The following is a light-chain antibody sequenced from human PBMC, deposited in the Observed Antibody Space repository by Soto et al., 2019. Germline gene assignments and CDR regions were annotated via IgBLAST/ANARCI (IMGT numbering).Light chain of an antibody. J-gene: IGLJ1*01. Sequence: QSVLTQPPSVSEAPGQRVTISCTGSSSNIGAGYEAHWYQQVPGTAPKLLIYENNNRPSGVPDRFSGSKSGTSASLASTGLQAEDEAEYYCQSYESSLSGDVFGTGTKLTVL. CDR3: QSYESSLSGDV. CDR1: SSNIGAGYE. V-gene: IGLV1-40*01. CDR2: ENN.